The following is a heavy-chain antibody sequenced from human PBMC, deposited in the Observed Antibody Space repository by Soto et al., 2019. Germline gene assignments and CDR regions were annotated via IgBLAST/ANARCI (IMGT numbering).Heavy chain of an antibody. CDR1: GYTFASYD. Sequence: QVQLVQSGAEVKKPGASVKVSCKASGYTFASYDISWMRQAPGQGLEWMGWISAYNGNTNYAQKHQGRVTMNTDTTTSTAYMELRIMRYDDTAVYYCARDPPPPEYWGQGTLVTVSS. V-gene: IGHV1-18*01. CDR3: ARDPPPPEY. CDR2: ISAYNGNT. J-gene: IGHJ4*02. D-gene: IGHD2-2*01.